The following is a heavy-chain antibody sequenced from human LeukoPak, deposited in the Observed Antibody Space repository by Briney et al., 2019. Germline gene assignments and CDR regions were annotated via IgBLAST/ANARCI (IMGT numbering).Heavy chain of an antibody. CDR2: IYPGDSDT. J-gene: IGHJ4*02. Sequence: HGESLKISCKGSGYSFTSYWIGWVRQMPGKGLEWMGIIYPGDSDTRYSPSFQGQVTISADKSISTAYLQWSSLKASDTAMYYCARVPDSSGWPIDYWGQGTLVTVSS. D-gene: IGHD6-19*01. CDR1: GYSFTSYW. CDR3: ARVPDSSGWPIDY. V-gene: IGHV5-51*01.